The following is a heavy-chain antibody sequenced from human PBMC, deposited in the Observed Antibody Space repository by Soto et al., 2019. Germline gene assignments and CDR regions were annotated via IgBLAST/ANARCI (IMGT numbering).Heavy chain of an antibody. J-gene: IGHJ1*01. CDR1: GGSISSDDYY. Sequence: RSETLSLTCTVSGGSISSDDYYWSWIRHAPGRGLEWIGYIHSSGSIYYNPSLKSRATMSIDTARNQFSLKVSSVTVADTAVYYCARDLDGHPDDNSGPSRRHGWGQGTLVTVSS. D-gene: IGHD3-22*01. CDR3: ARDLDGHPDDNSGPSRRHG. V-gene: IGHV4-30-4*01. CDR2: IHSSGSI.